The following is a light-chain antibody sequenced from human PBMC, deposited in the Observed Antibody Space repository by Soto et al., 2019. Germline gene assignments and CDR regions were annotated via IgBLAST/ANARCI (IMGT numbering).Light chain of an antibody. CDR2: DAS. V-gene: IGKV1-13*02. J-gene: IGKJ4*01. Sequence: AIQLTQSPSSLSASVGDRVSITCRASQGIGSALAWYQLKPGAAPTLLIYDASTLESGVPSRFSGSRSGADFTLTISSLPPERFASYYCQNFRSSAISFGGGTKVDIK. CDR1: QGIGSA. CDR3: QNFRSSAIS.